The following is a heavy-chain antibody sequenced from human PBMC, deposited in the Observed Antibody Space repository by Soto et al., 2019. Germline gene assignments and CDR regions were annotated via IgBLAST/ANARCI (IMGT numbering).Heavy chain of an antibody. Sequence: QVQLVESGGGLVKPGGSLRLSCAASGFTFSDYYMSWIRQAPGKGLEWVSYISSSGSTIYYADSVKGRFTISRDNAKNSLYLQMNSLRAEDTAVYYCARDFSGYSYGEDYYYYYMDVWGKGTTVTVSS. CDR3: ARDFSGYSYGEDYYYYYMDV. CDR1: GFTFSDYY. J-gene: IGHJ6*03. D-gene: IGHD5-18*01. V-gene: IGHV3-11*01. CDR2: ISSSGSTI.